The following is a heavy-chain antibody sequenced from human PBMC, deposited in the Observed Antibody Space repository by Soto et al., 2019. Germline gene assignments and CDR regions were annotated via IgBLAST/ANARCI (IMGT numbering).Heavy chain of an antibody. V-gene: IGHV1-24*01. Sequence: GASVKVSCKVSGYTLTELSMHWVRQAPGKGLEWMGGFDPEDGETIYAQKFQGRVTMTEDTSTDTAYMELSSLRSEDTAVYYCARLYGDYVGDNAFDIWGQGTMVTVSS. CDR2: FDPEDGET. D-gene: IGHD4-17*01. J-gene: IGHJ3*02. CDR1: GYTLTELS. CDR3: ARLYGDYVGDNAFDI.